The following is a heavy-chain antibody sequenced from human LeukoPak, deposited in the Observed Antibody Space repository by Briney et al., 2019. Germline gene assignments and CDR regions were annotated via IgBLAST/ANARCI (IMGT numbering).Heavy chain of an antibody. D-gene: IGHD2-8*01. CDR1: GFTVSSNY. Sequence: PGGSLRLFCAASGFTVSSNYMSWVRQAPGKGLEWVSVIYSGGGTYYADSVKGRFTISRDNSKNTLYLQMNSLRAEDTAVYYCARVRQFVDLYAYGMDVWGQGTRVNVSS. CDR3: ARVRQFVDLYAYGMDV. CDR2: IYSGGGT. V-gene: IGHV3-53*01. J-gene: IGHJ6*02.